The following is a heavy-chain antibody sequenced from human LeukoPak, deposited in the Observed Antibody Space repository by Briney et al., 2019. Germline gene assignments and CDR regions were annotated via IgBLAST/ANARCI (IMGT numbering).Heavy chain of an antibody. J-gene: IGHJ4*02. Sequence: ASVKVSCKASGYTFTSYGISWVRQAPGQGPEWMGVISPSGGSTTYAQKFQGRVTLTRDMSTSTDYLELSSLRSEDTAVYYCARAGYSSSWCDYWGQGTLVTVSS. CDR1: GYTFTSYG. V-gene: IGHV1-46*01. CDR2: ISPSGGST. CDR3: ARAGYSSSWCDY. D-gene: IGHD6-13*01.